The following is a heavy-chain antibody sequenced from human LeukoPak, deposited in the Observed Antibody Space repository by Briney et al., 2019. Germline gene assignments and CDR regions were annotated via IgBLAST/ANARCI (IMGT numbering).Heavy chain of an antibody. CDR2: INSVGSNI. CDR1: GFTFSSHW. Sequence: PGGSLRLPCAASGFTFSSHWIHWVRQAPGEGLVWVSRINSVGSNIDYADSVKGRFTISRDNAKNTVYLQMNTLRAEDTAVYYCARVDTSSGWYNFDYWGQGTLVTVSS. D-gene: IGHD6-19*01. V-gene: IGHV3-74*01. CDR3: ARVDTSSGWYNFDY. J-gene: IGHJ4*02.